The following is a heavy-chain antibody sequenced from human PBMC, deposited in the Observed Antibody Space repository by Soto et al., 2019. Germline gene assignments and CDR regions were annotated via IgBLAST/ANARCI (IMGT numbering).Heavy chain of an antibody. CDR3: AKDEGAVAPFAY. CDR1: GFTFSSYG. V-gene: IGHV3-30*18. CDR2: ISYDGSNK. J-gene: IGHJ4*02. Sequence: QVQLVESGGGVVQPGRSLRLSCAASGFTFSSYGMHWVRQAPGKGLEWVAVISYDGSNKYYADSVKGRFTISRDNSKNTLYLQMTSLRAEDTAVYYCAKDEGAVAPFAYWGQGTLVTVSS. D-gene: IGHD6-19*01.